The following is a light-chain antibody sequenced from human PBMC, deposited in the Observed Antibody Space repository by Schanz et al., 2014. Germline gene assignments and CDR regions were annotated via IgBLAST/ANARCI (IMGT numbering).Light chain of an antibody. Sequence: QSALTQPRSVSGSPGQSVTISCTGTSSDVGDYNYVSWYQQHPGKAPKLMIYDVSKRPSGVPDRFSGSKSGNTASLTISGLQDEDEADYYCCSYAGSYTLVFGGGTKLTVL. CDR3: CSYAGSYTLV. V-gene: IGLV2-11*01. CDR2: DVS. J-gene: IGLJ2*01. CDR1: SSDVGDYNY.